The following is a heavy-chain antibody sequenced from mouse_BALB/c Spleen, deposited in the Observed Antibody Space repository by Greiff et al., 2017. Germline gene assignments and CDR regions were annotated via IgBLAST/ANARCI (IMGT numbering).Heavy chain of an antibody. Sequence: VQLQQSGPELVKPGASVKIPCKASGYTFTDYNMDWVKQSHGKSLEWIGDINPNNGGTIYNQKFKGKATLTVDKSSSTAYMELRSLTSEDTAVYYCARGRYDGEDYAMDYWGQGTSVTVSS. CDR2: INPNNGGT. D-gene: IGHD2-14*01. CDR3: ARGRYDGEDYAMDY. CDR1: GYTFTDYN. V-gene: IGHV1-18*01. J-gene: IGHJ4*01.